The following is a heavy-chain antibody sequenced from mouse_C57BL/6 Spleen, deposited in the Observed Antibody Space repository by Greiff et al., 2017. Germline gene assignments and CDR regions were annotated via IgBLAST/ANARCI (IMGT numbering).Heavy chain of an antibody. Sequence: EVQRVESEGGLVQPGSSMKLSCTASGFTFSDYYMAWVRQVPEKGLEWVANIKYDGSSTYYLDSLKSRFIISRDNAKNILYLQMSSLKSEDTATYYCARGTYARGPPYYWGQGTTLTVSS. CDR3: ARGTYARGPPYY. CDR2: IKYDGSST. J-gene: IGHJ2*01. V-gene: IGHV5-16*01. CDR1: GFTFSDYY.